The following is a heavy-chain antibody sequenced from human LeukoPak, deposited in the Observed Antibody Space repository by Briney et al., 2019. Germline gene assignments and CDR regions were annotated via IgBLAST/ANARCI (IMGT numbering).Heavy chain of an antibody. CDR1: GYSFTSYW. V-gene: IGHV5-51*01. Sequence: GESLKISCRGSGYSFTSYWIGWVRQMPGKGLYWMGVIYPADSDTRYSPSFQGQVTISADKSISTAYLQWSSLKASDTAMYYCARHGEARAYSLWGQGTLVTVSS. J-gene: IGHJ1*01. CDR2: IYPADSDT. CDR3: ARHGEARAYSL. D-gene: IGHD2-15*01.